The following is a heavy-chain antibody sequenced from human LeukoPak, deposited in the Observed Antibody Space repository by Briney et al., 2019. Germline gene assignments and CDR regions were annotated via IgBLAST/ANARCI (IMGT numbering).Heavy chain of an antibody. CDR3: ARGSRITMIIVADDAFDI. CDR1: GGSISSSY. CDR2: IYSSGST. D-gene: IGHD3-22*01. V-gene: IGHV4-4*07. Sequence: SETLSLTCTVPGGSISSSYWSWIRQPAGKGLEWIGRIYSSGSTNYNPSLQSRVTMSVDTSKNQFSLKLSSVTAADTAVYYCARGSRITMIIVADDAFDIWGQGTMVTVSS. J-gene: IGHJ3*02.